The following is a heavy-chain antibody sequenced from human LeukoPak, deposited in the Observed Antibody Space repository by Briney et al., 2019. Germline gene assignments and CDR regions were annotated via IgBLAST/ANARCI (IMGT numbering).Heavy chain of an antibody. CDR3: SYYRDSGGQPNRYDY. V-gene: IGHV3-15*01. J-gene: IGHJ4*02. CDR2: SKSKTDGGTI. Sequence: GGSLRLSCAVSGFSFTNAWMKWVRQAPGKGPEWIGCSKSKTDGGTIDYAAPVKGRFTISRDDSRNTLFLQMNSLRTEDTAMYYCSYYRDSGGQPNRYDYWGQGTLVTVSS. D-gene: IGHD3-22*01. CDR1: GFSFTNAW.